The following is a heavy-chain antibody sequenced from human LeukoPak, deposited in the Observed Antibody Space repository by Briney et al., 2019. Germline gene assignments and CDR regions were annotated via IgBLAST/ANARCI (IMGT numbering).Heavy chain of an antibody. J-gene: IGHJ4*02. V-gene: IGHV3-21*01. CDR2: ISSSSTYI. D-gene: IGHD3-9*01. Sequence: GGSLRLSCAASGFPFSTYSMNWVRQAPGKGLEWVSSISSSSTYIYYADSVKGRFTISRDNAKNSLYLQMNSLRAEDTAVYYCARDQPFPAGDMLPDYYPSSFDCWGPGTLVTVSS. CDR1: GFPFSTYS. CDR3: ARDQPFPAGDMLPDYYPSSFDC.